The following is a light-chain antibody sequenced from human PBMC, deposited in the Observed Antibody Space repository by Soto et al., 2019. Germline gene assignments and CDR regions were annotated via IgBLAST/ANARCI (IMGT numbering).Light chain of an antibody. CDR2: AAA. V-gene: IGKV1-9*01. Sequence: IQLTQSPSFMSASVGDRVTITCRASQGISSHLAWYQQKPGKAPKLLIYAAATLESGVPSRFSGSGSGTEFPLTINSLQHEDFATYYCQQLNSYPLTVGQGTKLEIK. CDR1: QGISSH. CDR3: QQLNSYPLT. J-gene: IGKJ2*01.